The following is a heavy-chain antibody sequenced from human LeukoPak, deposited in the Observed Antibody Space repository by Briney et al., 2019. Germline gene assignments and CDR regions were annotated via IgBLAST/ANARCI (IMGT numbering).Heavy chain of an antibody. CDR3: ARSSGYSYGRRWFDY. J-gene: IGHJ4*02. D-gene: IGHD5-18*01. V-gene: IGHV4-61*02. CDR2: IYRSGST. CDR1: GGSISSDNYY. Sequence: SGTLSLTCTVSGGSISSDNYYWSWIRQPAGKGLEWIGRIYRSGSTNYNPSLKSRVTISVDTSKNQFSLKLSFVTAADTAVYYCARSSGYSYGRRWFDYWGQGTLVTVSS.